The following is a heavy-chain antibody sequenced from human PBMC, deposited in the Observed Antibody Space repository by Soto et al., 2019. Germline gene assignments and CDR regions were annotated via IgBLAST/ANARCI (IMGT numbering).Heavy chain of an antibody. CDR3: ARDGGDCSSTSCYWKYNWFDP. CDR1: GGSISSGGYY. D-gene: IGHD2-2*01. V-gene: IGHV4-31*03. Sequence: LSLTCTVSGGSISSGGYYWSWIRQHPGKGLEWIGYIYYSGSTYYNPSLKSRVTISVDTSKNQFSLKLSSVTAADTAVYYCARDGGDCSSTSCYWKYNWFDPWGQGTLVTVSS. CDR2: IYYSGST. J-gene: IGHJ5*02.